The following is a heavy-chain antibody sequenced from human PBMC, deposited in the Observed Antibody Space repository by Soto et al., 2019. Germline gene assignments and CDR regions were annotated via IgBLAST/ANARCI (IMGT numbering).Heavy chain of an antibody. D-gene: IGHD1-1*01. CDR1: VFTFSSYD. V-gene: IGHV3-48*03. CDR2: ISSSGSIV. J-gene: IGHJ4*02. CDR3: ARETSLGTYYPYFDF. Sequence: GGSLRLCCVASVFTFSSYDMNCCRQAPGQGLEWVSYISSSGSIVDYADSVKGRFTVSRDNAKNSLYLQLNSLRAEDTAIYYCARETSLGTYYPYFDFCGQGTLVTVSS.